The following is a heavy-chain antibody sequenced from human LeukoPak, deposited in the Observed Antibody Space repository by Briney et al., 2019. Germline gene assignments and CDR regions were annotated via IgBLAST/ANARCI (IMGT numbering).Heavy chain of an antibody. V-gene: IGHV4-59*08. CDR2: IYYSGST. CDR1: GGSISSYY. J-gene: IGHJ6*02. Sequence: PSETLSLTCTVSGGSISSYYWSWIRQPPGKGLKWIGYIYYSGSTNYNPSLKSRVTISVDTSKNQFSLKLSSVTAADTAVYYCARHDRNGMDVWGQGTTVTVSS. CDR3: ARHDRNGMDV.